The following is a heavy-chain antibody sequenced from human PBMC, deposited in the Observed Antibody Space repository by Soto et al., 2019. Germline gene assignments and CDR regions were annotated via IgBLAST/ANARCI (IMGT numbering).Heavy chain of an antibody. J-gene: IGHJ6*02. CDR3: ARNYGDLYYYGMDV. V-gene: IGHV1-3*01. CDR1: GYTFTGFS. Sequence: ASVKVSCKASGYTFTGFSLHWVRQAPGQRLEWMGWINAGSGNTKYSQKFQGRVTITRDTSASTAYMELSSLTSEDTAVYYCARNYGDLYYYGMDVWGQGTTVTVSS. CDR2: INAGSGNT. D-gene: IGHD4-17*01.